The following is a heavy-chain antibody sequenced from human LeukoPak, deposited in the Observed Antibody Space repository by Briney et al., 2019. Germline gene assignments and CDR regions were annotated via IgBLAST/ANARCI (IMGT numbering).Heavy chain of an antibody. D-gene: IGHD1-26*01. Sequence: SETLSLTCAVSGYSISSGYYWGWIRQPPGKGLEWIGSIHHSGNTYYKPSLKSRVTISVDTSKNQFSLKLRSVTAADTAVYYCARDPQGAGSLSGGAFDIWGQGTMVTVSS. J-gene: IGHJ3*02. CDR3: ARDPQGAGSLSGGAFDI. CDR2: IHHSGNT. CDR1: GYSISSGYY. V-gene: IGHV4-38-2*02.